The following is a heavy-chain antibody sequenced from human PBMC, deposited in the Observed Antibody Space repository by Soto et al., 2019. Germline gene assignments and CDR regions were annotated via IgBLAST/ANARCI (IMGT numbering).Heavy chain of an antibody. CDR3: AKARGAYYYYGMDV. V-gene: IGHV3-43*01. J-gene: IGHJ6*02. CDR2: ISWDGGST. Sequence: GGSLRLSCAASGFTLDDYTMHWVRQVPGKGLEWVSLISWDGGSTSYADSVKGRFTISRDNSKSSLYLQMNSLRTEDTALYYCAKARGAYYYYGMDVWGQGTTVTVSS. CDR1: GFTLDDYT.